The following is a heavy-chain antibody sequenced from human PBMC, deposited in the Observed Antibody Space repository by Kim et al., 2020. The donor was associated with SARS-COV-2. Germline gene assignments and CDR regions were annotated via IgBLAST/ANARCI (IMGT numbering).Heavy chain of an antibody. CDR2: IAYDGTIR. Sequence: GGSLRLSCAASGFIFSSYAMHWVRQTPDKGLEWVAVIAYDGTIRYYADSVKGRFTISRDDARNTLFLPRNSLRAEDTAVYYCARDLLVGAPDYFDYWSQGALVTVSS. V-gene: IGHV3-30-3*01. CDR1: GFIFSSYA. D-gene: IGHD1-26*01. J-gene: IGHJ4*02. CDR3: ARDLLVGAPDYFDY.